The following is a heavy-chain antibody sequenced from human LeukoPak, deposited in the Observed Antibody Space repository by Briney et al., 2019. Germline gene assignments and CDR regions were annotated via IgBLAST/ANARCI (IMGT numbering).Heavy chain of an antibody. Sequence: SETLSLTCAVSGGSISSSNWWSWVRQPPGKGLEWIGEIYHSGSTNYNPSLKSRVTISVDKSKNQFSLKLSSVTAADTAVYYCAREYYYDSSGYPLRFDYWGQGTLVTVSS. D-gene: IGHD3-22*01. V-gene: IGHV4-4*02. CDR3: AREYYYDSSGYPLRFDY. CDR1: GGSISSSNW. CDR2: IYHSGST. J-gene: IGHJ4*02.